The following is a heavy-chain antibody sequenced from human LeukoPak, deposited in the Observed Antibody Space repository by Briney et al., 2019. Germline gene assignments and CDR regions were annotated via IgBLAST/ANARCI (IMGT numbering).Heavy chain of an antibody. V-gene: IGHV3-53*01. CDR2: TYSVGST. Sequence: GGSLRLSCAASGFTVSSNYMSWVRQAPGKGLEWVSVTYSVGSTYYADSVRGRFIISRDSSKNTLYLQMNSLRAEDTAVYYCARESPYDSGGSEDDYWGQGTLVTVSS. CDR3: ARESPYDSGGSEDDY. D-gene: IGHD1-26*01. CDR1: GFTVSSNY. J-gene: IGHJ4*02.